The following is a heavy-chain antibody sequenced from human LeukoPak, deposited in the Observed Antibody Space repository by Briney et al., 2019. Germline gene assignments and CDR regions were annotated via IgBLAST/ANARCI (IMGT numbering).Heavy chain of an antibody. J-gene: IGHJ4*02. CDR3: ARVDTYYYDSSGYYHDY. V-gene: IGHV4-31*03. Sequence: SETLSLTCTVSGGSISSGGYYWSWIRQHPGKGLEWIGYIYYSGSTYYNPSLKSRATISVDTSKNQFSLKLSSVTAADTAVYYCARVDTYYYDSSGYYHDYWGQGTLVTVSS. CDR1: GGSISSGGYY. D-gene: IGHD3-22*01. CDR2: IYYSGST.